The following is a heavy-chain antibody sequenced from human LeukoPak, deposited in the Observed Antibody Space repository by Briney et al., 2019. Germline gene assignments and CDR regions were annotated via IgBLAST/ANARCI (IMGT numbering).Heavy chain of an antibody. CDR2: INWNGGST. Sequence: GALRLSCAASGFTFDDYGMSWVRQAPGKGLEWVSGINWNGGSTGYADSVKGRFTISRDNAKNTLYLQMNSLRAEDTAVYYCAKLLYYYDSSQPYWGQGTLVTVSS. J-gene: IGHJ4*02. CDR3: AKLLYYYDSSQPY. D-gene: IGHD3-22*01. CDR1: GFTFDDYG. V-gene: IGHV3-20*04.